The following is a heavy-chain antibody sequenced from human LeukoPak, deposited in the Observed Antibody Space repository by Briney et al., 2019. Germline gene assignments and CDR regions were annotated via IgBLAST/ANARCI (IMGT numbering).Heavy chain of an antibody. Sequence: SETLSLTCTASGGSISSYYWSWIRQPPGKGLEWIGYIYYSGSTNYNPSLKGRVTISVDTSKNQFSLKLSSVTAADTAVYYCARSAGLELRAYYYGMDVWGQGTTVTVSS. V-gene: IGHV4-59*01. D-gene: IGHD1-7*01. CDR2: IYYSGST. CDR1: GGSISSYY. J-gene: IGHJ6*02. CDR3: ARSAGLELRAYYYGMDV.